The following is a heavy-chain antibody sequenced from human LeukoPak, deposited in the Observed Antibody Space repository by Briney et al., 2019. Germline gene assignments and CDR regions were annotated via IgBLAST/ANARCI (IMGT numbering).Heavy chain of an antibody. J-gene: IGHJ4*02. CDR1: GFTFDDYA. CDR2: ISWNSGSI. V-gene: IGHV3-9*01. D-gene: IGHD1-14*01. CDR3: AACNPLFDY. Sequence: GGSLRLSCAASGFTFDDYAMHWVRQAPGKGLEWVSGISWNSGSIGYADSVKGRFTISRDNAKNSLYLQMNSLRAEDTALYYCAACNPLFDYWGQGTLVTVSS.